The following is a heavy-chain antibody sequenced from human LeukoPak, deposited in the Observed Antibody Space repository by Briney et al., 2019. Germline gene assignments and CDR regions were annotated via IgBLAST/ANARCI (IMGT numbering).Heavy chain of an antibody. CDR3: AREAMVRGVIILMNWFDP. CDR2: INPNSGGT. V-gene: IGHV1-2*02. Sequence: ASVKVSCKASGYTFTGYYMHWVRQAPGQGLEWMGWINPNSGGTNYAQKFQGRVTMTRDTSISTAYMELSRLRSDDTAVYYCAREAMVRGVIILMNWFDPWGQGTLVTVSS. CDR1: GYTFTGYY. J-gene: IGHJ5*02. D-gene: IGHD3-10*01.